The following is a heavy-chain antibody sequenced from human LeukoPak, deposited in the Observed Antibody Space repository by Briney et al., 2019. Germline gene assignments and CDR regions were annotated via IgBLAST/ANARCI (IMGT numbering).Heavy chain of an antibody. J-gene: IGHJ3*02. D-gene: IGHD6-6*01. V-gene: IGHV4-30-2*01. CDR3: ARSIGPRDAFDI. CDR2: IYHSGST. Sequence: SETLSLTCTVSGGSISSGGYYWSWIRQPPGKGLEWIGYIYHSGSTYYNPSLKSRVTISVDRSKNQFSLKLSSVTAADTAVYYCARSIGPRDAFDIWGQGTMVTVSS. CDR1: GGSISSGGYY.